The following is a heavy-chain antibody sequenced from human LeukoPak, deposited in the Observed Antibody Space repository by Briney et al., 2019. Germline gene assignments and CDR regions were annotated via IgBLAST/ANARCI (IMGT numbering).Heavy chain of an antibody. CDR1: GFTFSSYS. D-gene: IGHD4-11*01. Sequence: GGSLRLSCAASGFTFSSYSMNWVRQAPGKGLEWVSSISSSSSYIYYADSVKGRFTISRDNAENSLYLQMNSLRAEDTAVYYCARDRSYSNIMDVWGQGTTVTVSS. J-gene: IGHJ6*02. CDR3: ARDRSYSNIMDV. CDR2: ISSSSSYI. V-gene: IGHV3-21*01.